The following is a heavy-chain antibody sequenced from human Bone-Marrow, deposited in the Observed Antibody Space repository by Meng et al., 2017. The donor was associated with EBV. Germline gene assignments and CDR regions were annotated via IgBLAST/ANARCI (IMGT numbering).Heavy chain of an antibody. CDR3: ASQIKYGDYDEGGFDY. V-gene: IGHV4-34*01. CDR1: RGSFSGYY. D-gene: IGHD4-17*01. J-gene: IGHJ4*02. Sequence: QVQRQTGGAGLLKPSEALSLTCAVYRGSFSGYYWSWIRQPPWKGLEWIGEINHSGSTNYNPSLKSRVTISVDTSKNQFSLKLSSVTAADTAVYYCASQIKYGDYDEGGFDYWGQGTLVTVSS. CDR2: INHSGST.